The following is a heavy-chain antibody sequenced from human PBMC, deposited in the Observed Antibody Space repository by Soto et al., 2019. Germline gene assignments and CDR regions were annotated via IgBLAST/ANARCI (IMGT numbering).Heavy chain of an antibody. D-gene: IGHD3-3*01. CDR1: GYTFTSYY. CDR3: SRGGVRARAYYYFWSGYYTPYYDDMGV. CDR2: INPSGGST. V-gene: IGHV1-46*01. J-gene: IGHJ6*02. Sequence: ASVKVSCKASGYTFTSYYMHWVRQAPGQGLEWMGIINPSGGSTSYAQKFQGRVTMTRDTSTSTVYMELSSLRSEDTAVYYCSRGGVRARAYYYFWSGYYTPYYDDMGVLRQGTTVTVSS.